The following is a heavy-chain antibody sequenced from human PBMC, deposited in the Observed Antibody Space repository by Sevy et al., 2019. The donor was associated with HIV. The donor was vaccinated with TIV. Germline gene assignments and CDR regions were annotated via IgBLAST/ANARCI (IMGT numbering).Heavy chain of an antibody. J-gene: IGHJ6*02. D-gene: IGHD3-10*01. V-gene: IGHV4-4*07. CDR1: DGSISSYY. CDR3: ARDGGITMVRGVISLRYYYYGMDV. CDR2: IYTSGST. Sequence: SETLSLTCTVSDGSISSYYWSWIRQPAGKGLEWIGRIYTSGSTNYNPSLKSRVTMSVDTSKNQFSLKLSSVTAADTAVYYCARDGGITMVRGVISLRYYYYGMDVWGQGTTVTVSS.